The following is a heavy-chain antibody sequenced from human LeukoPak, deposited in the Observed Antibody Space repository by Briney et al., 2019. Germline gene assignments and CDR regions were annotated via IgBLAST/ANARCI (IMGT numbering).Heavy chain of an antibody. CDR3: ARMSRFSWTPYYFDY. V-gene: IGHV4-59*01. D-gene: IGHD3/OR15-3a*01. J-gene: IGHJ4*02. CDR1: GDSISSFY. CDR2: IYHNGIT. Sequence: SETLSLTCSVSGDSISSFYWSWIRQPPGKGLEWIGYIYHNGITNYNPFLKSRVTISIDTSKTQFSLNVSSVTAADTAVYYCARMSRFSWTPYYFDYWSQGTLVIVSS.